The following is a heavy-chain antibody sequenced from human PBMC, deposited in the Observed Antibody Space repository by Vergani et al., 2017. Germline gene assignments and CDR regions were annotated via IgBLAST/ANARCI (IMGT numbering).Heavy chain of an antibody. CDR1: GGSISSYY. Sequence: QVQLQESGPGLVKPSETLSLTCTVSGGSISSYYWSWIRQPPGKGLEWIGYIYYSGNTNYNPSLNSRVTMSVETSKNQFSLKLRSVTAADTAVYFCARVMYRDEASTGYRLEGMDIWGQGTTVT. D-gene: IGHD3-9*01. CDR3: ARVMYRDEASTGYRLEGMDI. V-gene: IGHV4-59*01. J-gene: IGHJ6*02. CDR2: IYYSGNT.